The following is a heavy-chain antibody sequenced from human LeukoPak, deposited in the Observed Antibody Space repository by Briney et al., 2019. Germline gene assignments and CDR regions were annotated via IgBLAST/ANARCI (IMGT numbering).Heavy chain of an antibody. CDR1: GFTFVSYG. J-gene: IGHJ5*02. D-gene: IGHD3-10*01. CDR2: ISAYNGNT. Sequence: ASVRDSCKTSGFTFVSYGITWVRQAPGQGLEWMGWISAYNGNTNYAQKLQGRVTMTTDTSTSTAYMELRSLRSDDTAVYYCARDKDGSGSYYPWGQGTLVTVSS. V-gene: IGHV1-18*01. CDR3: ARDKDGSGSYYP.